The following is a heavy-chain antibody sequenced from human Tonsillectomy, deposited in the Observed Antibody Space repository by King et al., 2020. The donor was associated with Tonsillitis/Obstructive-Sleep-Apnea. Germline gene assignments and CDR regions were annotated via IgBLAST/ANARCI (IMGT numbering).Heavy chain of an antibody. V-gene: IGHV1-46*01. J-gene: IGHJ4*02. CDR1: GYTFTRYY. CDR2: INPSGGST. Sequence: QLVQSGAEVKTPGASVKVSCKASGYTFTRYYIHWVRQARGQGLEWMGIINPSGGSTTYAHKFQDRVTMTRATSASTVYLAMSSLRSEDAAVYYCARDDVVGRYIDSWGQGTLVTVSS. CDR3: ARDDVVGRYIDS. D-gene: IGHD1-14*01.